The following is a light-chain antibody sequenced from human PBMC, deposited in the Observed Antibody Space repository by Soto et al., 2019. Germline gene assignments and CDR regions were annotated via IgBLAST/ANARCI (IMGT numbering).Light chain of an antibody. CDR1: RSDVGGYNY. CDR2: DVS. V-gene: IGLV2-14*01. Sequence: QSALTQPASVSGSPGQWITISCTGTRSDVGGYNYVSWYKQKPGKAPKLVIYDVSHRPSGVSDRFFGSKSGNTASLIISGLQAEDEADYYCFSYSTSRARIFGGGTKVTVL. CDR3: FSYSTSRARI. J-gene: IGLJ2*01.